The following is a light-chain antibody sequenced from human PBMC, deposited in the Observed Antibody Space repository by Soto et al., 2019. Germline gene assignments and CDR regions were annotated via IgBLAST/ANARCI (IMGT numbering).Light chain of an antibody. Sequence: QSVLTQPPSVSGAPGQRVTISCLGTSSNIGAGYEVHWYQRLPGTAPKLLIYANKNRPSGVPDRFSGFKSGTSASLTITGLQTEDEADYYCQSYDDRRLSEDVVFGGGTKLTVL. V-gene: IGLV1-40*01. CDR1: SSNIGAGYE. CDR2: ANK. CDR3: QSYDDRRLSEDVV. J-gene: IGLJ2*01.